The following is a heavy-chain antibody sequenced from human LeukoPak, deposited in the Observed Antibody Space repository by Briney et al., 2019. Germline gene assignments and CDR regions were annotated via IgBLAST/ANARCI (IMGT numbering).Heavy chain of an antibody. V-gene: IGHV4-34*01. CDR2: INHSGST. D-gene: IGHD3-16*01. CDR1: GGSFSGYY. Sequence: SETLSLTCAVYGGSFSGYYWSWIRQPPGKGLEWIGEINHSGSTNYNPSLKSRVTISVDTSKNQFSLRLSSVTAADTAVFFCARHETPGGWFDPWGQGTLVTVSS. J-gene: IGHJ5*02. CDR3: ARHETPGGWFDP.